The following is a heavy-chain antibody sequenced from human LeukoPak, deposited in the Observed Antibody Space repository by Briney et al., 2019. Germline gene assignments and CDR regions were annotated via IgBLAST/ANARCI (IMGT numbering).Heavy chain of an antibody. CDR3: ARTSLLWFGELLYSTAEYFQH. CDR1: GGSFSGYY. J-gene: IGHJ1*01. CDR2: INHSGST. Sequence: PSETLSLTCAVYGGSFSGYYWSWIRQPPGKGLEWIGEINHSGSTNYNPSLKSRVTISVDTSKNQFSLKLSSVTAADTAVYYCARTSLLWFGELLYSTAEYFQHWGQGTLVTVSS. D-gene: IGHD3-10*01. V-gene: IGHV4-34*01.